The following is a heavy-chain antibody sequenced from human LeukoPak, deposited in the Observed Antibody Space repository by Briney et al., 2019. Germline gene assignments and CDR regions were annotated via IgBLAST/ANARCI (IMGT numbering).Heavy chain of an antibody. CDR1: GFTFSDYA. Sequence: GGSLRLSCAASGFTFSDYAMRWVRQAPGKGLEWLSEISGGGGGAYYADSVKGRFTISRDNSKNTLYLQMNSLRAEDTAIYYCAKVRASGSSYYYYGMDVWGQGTTVTVSS. CDR2: ISGGGGGA. CDR3: AKVRASGSSYYYYGMDV. V-gene: IGHV3-23*01. D-gene: IGHD3-10*01. J-gene: IGHJ6*02.